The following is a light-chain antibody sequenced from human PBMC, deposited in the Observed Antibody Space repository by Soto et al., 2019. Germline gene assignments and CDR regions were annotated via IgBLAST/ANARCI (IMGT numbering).Light chain of an antibody. Sequence: DIVMTQSPLSLPVTPGEPASISCRSSQSLLYRNGYHYLDWYLQKPGQSPQLLISLGSNRASGVPDRFSGSGSGTDFTLKISRVEAEDVGVYYCMQALQTPRTFGPGTEVHIK. CDR1: QSLLYRNGYHY. J-gene: IGKJ3*01. CDR2: LGS. CDR3: MQALQTPRT. V-gene: IGKV2-28*01.